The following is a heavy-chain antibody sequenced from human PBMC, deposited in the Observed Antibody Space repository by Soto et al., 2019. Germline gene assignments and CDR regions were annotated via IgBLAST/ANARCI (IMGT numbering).Heavy chain of an antibody. J-gene: IGHJ6*02. CDR3: ARKSTLNQHRFYSREV. V-gene: IGHV3-66*01. D-gene: IGHD2-2*01. Sequence: EVQLVESGGGLVQPGGSLRLSCASSGLTVSSNYMSWVRQAPWKGLEWVSVMYSGGSTYYADSVKVRFIISRDNYKNKLYMQSNSITDEDTAKYYSARKSTLNQHRFYSREVWGQGTTVNVSS. CDR1: GLTVSSNY. CDR2: MYSGGST.